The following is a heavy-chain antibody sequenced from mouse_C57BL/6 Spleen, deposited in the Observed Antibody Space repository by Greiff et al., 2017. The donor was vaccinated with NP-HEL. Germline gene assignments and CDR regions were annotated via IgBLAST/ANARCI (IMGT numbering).Heavy chain of an antibody. V-gene: IGHV1-26*01. J-gene: IGHJ2*01. CDR1: GYTFTDYY. CDR3: AGGIYSPDY. D-gene: IGHD2-12*01. CDR2: INPNNGGT. Sequence: EVQLQQSGPELVKPGASVKISCKASGYTFTDYYMNWVKQSHGKSLEWIGDINPNNGGTSYNQKFKGKATLTVDKSSSTAYMELRSLTSEDSAVYYCAGGIYSPDYWGQGTTLTVSS.